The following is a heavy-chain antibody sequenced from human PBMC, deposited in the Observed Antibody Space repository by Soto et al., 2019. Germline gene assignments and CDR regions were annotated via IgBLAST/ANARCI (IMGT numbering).Heavy chain of an antibody. D-gene: IGHD6-6*01. V-gene: IGHV1-18*01. CDR1: GYTFITYR. Sequence: ASVKVSCKASGYTFITYRISWVRQAPGQGLEWMGWISSYNGNTNYAQKLQGRVTMTTDTSTTTAYMELRSLRSDDTAVYYCARDRPTSSIRARDYYYAMDVWGQGTTVTVSS. CDR2: ISSYNGNT. J-gene: IGHJ6*02. CDR3: ARDRPTSSIRARDYYYAMDV.